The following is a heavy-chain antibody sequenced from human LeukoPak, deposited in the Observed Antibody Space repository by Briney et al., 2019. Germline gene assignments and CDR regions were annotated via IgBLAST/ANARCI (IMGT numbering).Heavy chain of an antibody. V-gene: IGHV3-23*01. CDR1: GFTFSSYA. D-gene: IGHD3-16*01. Sequence: QPGGSLRLSCAASGFTFSSYAMSWVRQAPGKGLERVSAISGSGGSTYYADSVKGRFTISRDNSRDTLYLQMNSLRAEDTAVYYCAKGYYDYVWGSYYFDYWGQGTLVTVSS. CDR3: AKGYYDYVWGSYYFDY. J-gene: IGHJ4*02. CDR2: ISGSGGST.